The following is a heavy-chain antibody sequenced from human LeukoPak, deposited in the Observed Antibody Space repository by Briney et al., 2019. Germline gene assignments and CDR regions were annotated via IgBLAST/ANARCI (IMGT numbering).Heavy chain of an antibody. V-gene: IGHV4-39*07. J-gene: IGHJ4*02. CDR3: ARRWPSSATDY. CDR2: IYYSGST. D-gene: IGHD3-22*01. CDR1: GGSISSSSYY. Sequence: PSETLSLTCTVSGGSISSSSYYWGWIRQPPGKGLGWIGSIYYSGSTNDNPSLKSRVNISAGTSKNQFSLKLSSVTAADTAVYYCARRWPSSATDYWGQGTLVTVSS.